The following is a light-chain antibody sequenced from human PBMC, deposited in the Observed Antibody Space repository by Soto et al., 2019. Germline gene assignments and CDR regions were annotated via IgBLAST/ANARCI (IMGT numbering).Light chain of an antibody. CDR3: SSYAGSNNFGV. J-gene: IGLJ1*01. CDR2: EVS. V-gene: IGLV2-8*01. Sequence: QSALTQPPSAYGSPGQSVTISCTGTSRDVGGYNYVSWYQQHPGKAPKLMIYEVSKRPSGVPDRLSGSKSGNTASLTVSVRQAEDEADYFCSSYAGSNNFGVFGTGTKLTVL. CDR1: SRDVGGYNY.